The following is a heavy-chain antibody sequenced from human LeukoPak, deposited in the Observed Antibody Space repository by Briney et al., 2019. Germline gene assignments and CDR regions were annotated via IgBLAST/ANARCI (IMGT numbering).Heavy chain of an antibody. CDR2: ISGSGGST. Sequence: GGSLRLSCAASGFTFSSYAMSWVRQAPGKGLEWVSAISGSGGSTYYADSVKGRFTISRDSSKNTLYLQVNSLRAEDTAVYYSAKDQGDRTSESPDYWGQGTLVAVSS. J-gene: IGHJ4*02. CDR3: AKDQGDRTSESPDY. V-gene: IGHV3-23*01. CDR1: GFTFSSYA. D-gene: IGHD1-26*01.